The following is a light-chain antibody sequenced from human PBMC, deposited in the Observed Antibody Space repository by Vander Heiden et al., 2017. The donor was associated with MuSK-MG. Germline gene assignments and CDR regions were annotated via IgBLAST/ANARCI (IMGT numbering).Light chain of an antibody. CDR3: QQYNNWPALT. Sequence: IVMTQSPATLSVSPGDSATLSCRASQSVSSHLAWYQQKPGQAPRLLISAASTRATGIPARFRGRGSGTEFSLTINGLQPEDCAVYYCQQYNNWPALTFGGGTKVEIK. CDR2: AAS. V-gene: IGKV3-15*01. CDR1: QSVSSH. J-gene: IGKJ4*01.